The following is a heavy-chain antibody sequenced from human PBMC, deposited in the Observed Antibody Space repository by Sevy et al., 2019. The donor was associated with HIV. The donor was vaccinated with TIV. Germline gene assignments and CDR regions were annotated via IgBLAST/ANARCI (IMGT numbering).Heavy chain of an antibody. Sequence: GGSLRLSCSASGFTFSSFGMHWVRQAPGKGLELVSAISSNGGSTYYADSVKGRFTISRDNSKETLYLQMSSLRVEDTAVYDSVRLLVISIDYYNGRDVWGQGTTVTVSS. CDR1: GFTFSSFG. CDR3: VRLLVISIDYYNGRDV. V-gene: IGHV3-64D*06. D-gene: IGHD2-8*02. J-gene: IGHJ6*02. CDR2: ISSNGGST.